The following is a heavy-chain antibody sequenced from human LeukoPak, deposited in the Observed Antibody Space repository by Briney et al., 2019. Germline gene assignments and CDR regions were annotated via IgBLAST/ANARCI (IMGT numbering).Heavy chain of an antibody. V-gene: IGHV3-30-3*01. CDR1: GFTFSSYA. CDR2: ISYDGSNK. CDR3: ARDRSSSGYYPFDY. J-gene: IGHJ4*02. D-gene: IGHD3-22*01. Sequence: GRSLRLSCAASGFTFSSYAMHWVRQAPGKGLEWVAVISYDGSNKYYADSVKGRFTISRDNSKNTLYLQMNSLRAEDTAVYYCARDRSSSGYYPFDYWGQGTLVTVSS.